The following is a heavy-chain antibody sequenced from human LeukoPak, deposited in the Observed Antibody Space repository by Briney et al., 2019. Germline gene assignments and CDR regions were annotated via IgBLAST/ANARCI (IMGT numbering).Heavy chain of an antibody. Sequence: PGGSLRLSCAASGFTFSSYSMNWVRQAPGKGLEWVSSISSSSSYIYYADSVKGRFTISRDNAKNSLYLQMNSLRAEDTAVYYCARSSGLLRYFDWLGAFDIWGQGTMVTVSS. CDR2: ISSSSSYI. CDR3: ARSSGLLRYFDWLGAFDI. J-gene: IGHJ3*02. V-gene: IGHV3-21*01. CDR1: GFTFSSYS. D-gene: IGHD3-9*01.